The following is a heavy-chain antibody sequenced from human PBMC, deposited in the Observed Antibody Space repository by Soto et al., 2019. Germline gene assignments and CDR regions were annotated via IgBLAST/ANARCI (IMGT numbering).Heavy chain of an antibody. D-gene: IGHD2-21*02. CDR1: GFTFSSYW. V-gene: IGHV3-7*03. CDR3: ARAKYCGGDCYSFQPY. CDR2: IKQDGSEK. J-gene: IGHJ4*02. Sequence: EVQLVESGGGLVQPGGSLRLSCAASGFTFSSYWMSWVRQAPGKGLEWVANIKQDGSEKYYVDSVKGRFTISRDNAKNSLYLKMNSRRAEDTAVYYCARAKYCGGDCYSFQPYWGQGPLVPVPS.